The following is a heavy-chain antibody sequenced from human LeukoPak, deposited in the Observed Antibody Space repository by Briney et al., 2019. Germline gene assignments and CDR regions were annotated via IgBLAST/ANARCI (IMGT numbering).Heavy chain of an antibody. J-gene: IGHJ4*02. D-gene: IGHD5-24*01. Sequence: SETLSLTCTISGVSISSYYWSWIRQPPGKGLEWIGYIYYSGNTNYSPSLKSRVTTSVDTSKNQFSLKLSSVTAADTAVYYCARGGSRDGYNRPLDYWGQGTLVTVSS. CDR2: IYYSGNT. V-gene: IGHV4-59*01. CDR3: ARGGSRDGYNRPLDY. CDR1: GVSISSYY.